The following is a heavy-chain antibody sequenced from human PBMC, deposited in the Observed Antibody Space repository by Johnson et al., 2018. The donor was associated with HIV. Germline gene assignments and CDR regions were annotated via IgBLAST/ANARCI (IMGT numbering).Heavy chain of an antibody. CDR1: GFTFSNAW. J-gene: IGHJ3*02. Sequence: VQLVESGGGLVKPGGSLRLSCAASGFTFSNAWMSWVRQAPGKGLEWVGRIKSKTDGGTTDYAAPVTGRFTISRADSTNTLYLHMTGLKTEDTAVYYCPTGLYWNDAFDIWGQGTMVTVSS. CDR2: IKSKTDGGTT. V-gene: IGHV3-15*01. D-gene: IGHD1-1*01. CDR3: PTGLYWNDAFDI.